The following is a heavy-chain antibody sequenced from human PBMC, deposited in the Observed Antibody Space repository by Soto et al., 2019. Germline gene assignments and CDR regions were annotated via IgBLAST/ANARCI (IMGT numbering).Heavy chain of an antibody. CDR2: ISYDGSNK. J-gene: IGHJ4*02. CDR1: GFTFSSYG. D-gene: IGHD5-12*01. V-gene: IGHV3-30*03. CDR3: SRGYNGSGDY. Sequence: QVQLVESGGGVVQPGRSLRLSCAASGFTFSSYGMHWVRQAPGKGLEWVAVISYDGSNKYYADSVKGRFTISRNNSKNTLYLQMNSLRAEDTAVDFCSRGYNGSGDYWGQGTLVTVSS.